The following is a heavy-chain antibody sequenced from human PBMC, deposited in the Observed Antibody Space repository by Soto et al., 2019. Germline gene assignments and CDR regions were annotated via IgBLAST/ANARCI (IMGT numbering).Heavy chain of an antibody. V-gene: IGHV1-8*01. CDR1: GYTFTSYD. Sequence: QVQLVQSGAEVKKPGASVKVSCKASGYTFTSYDINWVRQATGQGLEWMGWMNPNSGNTGYAQKFQGRVTMTRNTSRSTAYMELSSLRSEDTAVYYCARGRMGYYGSGSYGADYWGQGTLVTVSS. D-gene: IGHD3-10*01. CDR2: MNPNSGNT. CDR3: ARGRMGYYGSGSYGADY. J-gene: IGHJ4*02.